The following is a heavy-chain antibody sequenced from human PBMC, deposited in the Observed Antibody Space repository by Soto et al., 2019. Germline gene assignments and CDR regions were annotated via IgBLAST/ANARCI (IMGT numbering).Heavy chain of an antibody. Sequence: EVQLLESGGGLVQPGGSLRLSCAASGFTFSSYAMSWVRQAPGKGLEWVSAISGSGGSTYYADSVKGRFTISGDNSKNTLYLQMNSLRAEDTAVYYCATRRIAARYYYYGMDVWGQGTTVTVSS. J-gene: IGHJ6*02. CDR2: ISGSGGST. D-gene: IGHD6-6*01. CDR1: GFTFSSYA. V-gene: IGHV3-23*01. CDR3: ATRRIAARYYYYGMDV.